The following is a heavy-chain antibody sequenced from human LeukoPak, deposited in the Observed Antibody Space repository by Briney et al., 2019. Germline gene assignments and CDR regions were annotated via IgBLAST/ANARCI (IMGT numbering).Heavy chain of an antibody. CDR2: INHSGST. CDR3: ARERGVVTAIRYYFDY. D-gene: IGHD2-21*02. Sequence: PSETLSLTCTVSGGSISSGDYYWSWIRQPPGKGLEWIGEINHSGSTNYNPSLKSRVTISVDTSKNQFSLKLSSVTAADTAVYYCARERGVVTAIRYYFDYWGQGTLVTVSS. J-gene: IGHJ4*02. CDR1: GGSISSGDYY. V-gene: IGHV4-39*07.